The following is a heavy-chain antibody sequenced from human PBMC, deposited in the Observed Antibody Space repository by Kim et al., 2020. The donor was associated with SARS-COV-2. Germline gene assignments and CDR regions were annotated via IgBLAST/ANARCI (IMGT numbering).Heavy chain of an antibody. CDR3: ARAGGLTTAALELDY. CDR1: GGSISSNY. V-gene: IGHV4-59*01. D-gene: IGHD6-13*01. CDR2: IYHSGIT. Sequence: SETLPLTCTVSGGSISSNYWSWIRQPPGRGLEYIGYIYHSGITKYNPSLNSRVTISIDTSKNQLSLKLTSVTAADTAVYYCARAGGLTTAALELDYWGQGTLVTVSS. J-gene: IGHJ4*02.